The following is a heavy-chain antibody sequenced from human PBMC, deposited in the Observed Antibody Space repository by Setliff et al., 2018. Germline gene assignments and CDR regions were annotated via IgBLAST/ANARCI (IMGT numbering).Heavy chain of an antibody. CDR3: ARGLWYSSGWFYFDY. CDR1: GFTVTSNA. Sequence: GFLRLSCAAPGFTVTSNAMNWVRQAPGKGLEWVSYISTSSSTYYADSVKGRFTISRDNAKNSVSLQMNSLRAEDTAVYYCARGLWYSSGWFYFDYWGQGTPVTVSS. J-gene: IGHJ4*02. CDR2: ISTSSST. V-gene: IGHV3-48*04. D-gene: IGHD6-19*01.